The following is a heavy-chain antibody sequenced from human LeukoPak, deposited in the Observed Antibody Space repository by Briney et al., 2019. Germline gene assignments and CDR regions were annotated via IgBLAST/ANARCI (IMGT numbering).Heavy chain of an antibody. Sequence: GGSLRLSCAASRFTFSSYAMSWVRQAPGKGLEWVSAISGSGGRTYYADSVKGRFTVSRDNSKSTLYLQMNSLRAEDTAVYFCARIAVSGLWYFDLWGRGTLVTVSS. D-gene: IGHD6-19*01. J-gene: IGHJ2*01. V-gene: IGHV3-23*01. CDR2: ISGSGGRT. CDR1: RFTFSSYA. CDR3: ARIAVSGLWYFDL.